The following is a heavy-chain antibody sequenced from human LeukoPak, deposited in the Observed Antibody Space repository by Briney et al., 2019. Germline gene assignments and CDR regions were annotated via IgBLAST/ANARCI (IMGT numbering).Heavy chain of an antibody. CDR3: ARDHGALYYDFWSGPRVGGYYGMDV. Sequence: QSGGSLRLSCAASGFTFSSYSMNWVRQAPGKGLEWVSYISSSSSTIYYADSVKGRFTISRDNAKNSLYLQMNSLRDEDTAVYYCARDHGALYYDFWSGPRVGGYYGMDVWGQGTTVTASS. CDR2: ISSSSSTI. CDR1: GFTFSSYS. V-gene: IGHV3-48*02. D-gene: IGHD3-3*01. J-gene: IGHJ6*02.